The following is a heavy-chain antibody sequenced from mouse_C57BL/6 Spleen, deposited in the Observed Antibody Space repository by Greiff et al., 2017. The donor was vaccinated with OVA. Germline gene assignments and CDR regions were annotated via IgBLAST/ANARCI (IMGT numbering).Heavy chain of an antibody. J-gene: IGHJ4*01. V-gene: IGHV1-18*01. D-gene: IGHD1-1*01. Sequence: VQLQQSGPELVKPGASVKIPCKASGYTFTDYNMDWVKQSHGKSLEWIGDINPNNGGTIYNQKFKGKATLTVDKSSSTAYMELRSLTSEDTAVYYCARITTVNYAMDYWGQGTSVTVSS. CDR3: ARITTVNYAMDY. CDR2: INPNNGGT. CDR1: GYTFTDYN.